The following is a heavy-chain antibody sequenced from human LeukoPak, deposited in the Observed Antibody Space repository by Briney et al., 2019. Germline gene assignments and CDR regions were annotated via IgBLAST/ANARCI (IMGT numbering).Heavy chain of an antibody. D-gene: IGHD3-9*01. CDR2: IYYSGST. V-gene: IGHV4-59*01. Sequence: SETLSLTCTVSGGSISSYYWSWIRQPPGKGLEWIGYIYYSGSTNYNPSLKSRVTISVDTSKNQVSLKLSSVTAADTAVYYCARARYFDWLLDFDYWGQGTLVTVSS. CDR1: GGSISSYY. CDR3: ARARYFDWLLDFDY. J-gene: IGHJ4*02.